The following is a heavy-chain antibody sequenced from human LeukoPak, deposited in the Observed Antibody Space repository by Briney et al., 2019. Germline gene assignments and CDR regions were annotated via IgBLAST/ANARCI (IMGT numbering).Heavy chain of an antibody. J-gene: IGHJ6*02. CDR2: ITNSGSAI. Sequence: PGGSLRLSCAASGFIYSSYAMHWVRQAPGRGLEWVSFITNSGSAIEYTDSVKGRFTISRDNAKNSLYLQMSSLRAEDTALYYCARRLPYFGMDVWGQGTTVTVSS. V-gene: IGHV3-48*03. CDR1: GFIYSSYA. CDR3: ARRLPYFGMDV. D-gene: IGHD5-18*01.